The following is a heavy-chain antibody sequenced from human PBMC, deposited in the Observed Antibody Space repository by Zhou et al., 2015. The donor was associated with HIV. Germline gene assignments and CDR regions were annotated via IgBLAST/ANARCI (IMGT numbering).Heavy chain of an antibody. CDR2: IIPIFGTA. V-gene: IGHV1-69*01. CDR3: ARGLYFGSTNYYNAYYHYGLDV. J-gene: IGHJ6*02. D-gene: IGHD3-10*01. CDR1: GGTFSSYA. Sequence: QVQLVQSGAEVKKPGSSVKVSCKASGGTFSSYAISWVRQAPGQGLEWMGGIIPIFGTANYAQKFQGRVTITADESTSTAYMELSSLRSEDTAIYFCARGLYFGSTNYYNAYYHYGLDVWGQGPRSSSP.